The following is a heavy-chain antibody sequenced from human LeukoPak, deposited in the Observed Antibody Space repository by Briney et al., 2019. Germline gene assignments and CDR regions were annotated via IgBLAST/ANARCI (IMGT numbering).Heavy chain of an antibody. D-gene: IGHD3-3*01. CDR3: ARDNRPYYDFWSGYYTGDYFDY. CDR2: ISSSSSTI. Sequence: GRSLRPSCAASGFTFSSYTMNWVRQAPGKGLEWVSYISSSSSTIYYADSVKGRFTISRDNAKNSLYLQMNSLRAEDTAVYYCARDNRPYYDFWSGYYTGDYFDYWGQGTLVTVSS. CDR1: GFTFSSYT. V-gene: IGHV3-48*01. J-gene: IGHJ4*02.